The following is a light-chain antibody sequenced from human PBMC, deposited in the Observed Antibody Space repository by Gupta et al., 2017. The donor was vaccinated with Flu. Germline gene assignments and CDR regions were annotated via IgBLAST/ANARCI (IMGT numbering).Light chain of an antibody. CDR1: QDITYW. V-gene: IGKV1-12*01. CDR3: QQANSFPYV. J-gene: IGKJ2*01. CDR2: GAS. Sequence: DIQMTQSPSSVSASVGDTVTITCRASQDITYWLAWYQQKPGKAPDLLIYGASTLQSGVPSRFSGSGYGTEFTLTIDSLQSEDFATYYCQQANSFPYVFGQGTKLELK.